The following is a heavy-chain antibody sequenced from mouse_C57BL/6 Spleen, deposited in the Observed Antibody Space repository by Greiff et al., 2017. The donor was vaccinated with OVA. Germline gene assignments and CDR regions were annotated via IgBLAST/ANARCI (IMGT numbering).Heavy chain of an antibody. CDR1: GFTFSSYA. CDR2: ISSGGDYI. J-gene: IGHJ3*01. CDR3: TRYRGDDGYYSSSY. Sequence: EVKVEESGEGLVKPGGSLKLSCAASGFTFSSYAMSWVRQTPEKRLEWVAYISSGGDYIYYADTVKGRFTISRDNARNTLYLQMSSLKSEDTAMYYCTRYRGDDGYYSSSYWGQGTLVTVSA. V-gene: IGHV5-9-1*02. D-gene: IGHD2-3*01.